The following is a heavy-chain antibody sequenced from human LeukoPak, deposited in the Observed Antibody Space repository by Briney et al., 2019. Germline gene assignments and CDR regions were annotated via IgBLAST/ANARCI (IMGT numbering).Heavy chain of an antibody. D-gene: IGHD6-13*01. J-gene: IGHJ4*02. CDR1: GFTVSSNY. Sequence: GGSPRLSCAASGFTVSSNYMSWVRQAPGKGLEWASVIYSGGSTYYADSVKGRFTISRDNSKNTLYLQMNSLRAEDTAVYYCARQYSSSWLYFDYWGQGTLVTVSS. CDR2: IYSGGST. CDR3: ARQYSSSWLYFDY. V-gene: IGHV3-66*02.